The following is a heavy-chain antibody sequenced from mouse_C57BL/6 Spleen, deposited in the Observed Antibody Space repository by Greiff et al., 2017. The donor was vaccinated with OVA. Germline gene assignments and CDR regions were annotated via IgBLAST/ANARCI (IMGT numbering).Heavy chain of an antibody. V-gene: IGHV1-19*01. D-gene: IGHD2-12*01. J-gene: IGHJ4*01. CDR1: GYTFTDYY. Sequence: EVQLQQSGPVLVKPGASVKMSCKASGYTFTDYYMNWVKQSHGKSLEWIGVINPYNGGTSYNQKFKGKATLTVDKSSSTAYMELNSLTSEDSAVYYCAREVYDESAMDYWGQGTSVTVSS. CDR3: AREVYDESAMDY. CDR2: INPYNGGT.